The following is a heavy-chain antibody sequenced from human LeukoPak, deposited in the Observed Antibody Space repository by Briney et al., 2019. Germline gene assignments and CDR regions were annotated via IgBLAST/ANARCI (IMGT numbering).Heavy chain of an antibody. V-gene: IGHV1-2*02. Sequence: GASVKVSCKASGYSFTGYYMHWVRQAPGQGLEWMGCMNPNSGGTNYAQKFQGRVTMSRDTSMNQFSLKLSSVTAADTALYYCARAVGVGRGTYFDLWGRGTLVTVSS. CDR1: GYSFTGYY. CDR2: MNPNSGGT. CDR3: ARAVGVGRGTYFDL. J-gene: IGHJ2*01. D-gene: IGHD1-1*01.